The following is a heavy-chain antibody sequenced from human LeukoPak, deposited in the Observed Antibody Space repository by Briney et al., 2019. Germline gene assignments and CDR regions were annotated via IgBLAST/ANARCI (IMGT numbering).Heavy chain of an antibody. Sequence: SETLSLTCIVSGGSISSYYWSWIRQPPGKGLEWIGYIYYSGSTNYNPSLKSRVTISVDTSKNQFSLKLSSVTAADAAVYYCARADGYYYGMDVWGQGTTVTVSS. CDR2: IYYSGST. CDR3: ARADGYYYGMDV. CDR1: GGSISSYY. J-gene: IGHJ6*02. D-gene: IGHD5-24*01. V-gene: IGHV4-59*01.